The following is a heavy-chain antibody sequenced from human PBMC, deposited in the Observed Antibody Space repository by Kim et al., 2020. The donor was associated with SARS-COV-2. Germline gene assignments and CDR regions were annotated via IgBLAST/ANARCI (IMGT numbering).Heavy chain of an antibody. CDR2: ISGSGGST. Sequence: GGSLRLSCAASGFTFSSYAMSWVRQAPGKGLEWVSAISGSGGSTYYADSVKGRFTISRDNSKNTLYLQMNSLRAEDTAVYYCECSSTSCYAFDPWGQGTLVTVSS. D-gene: IGHD2-2*01. CDR1: GFTFSSYA. V-gene: IGHV3-23*01. CDR3: ECSSTSCYAFDP. J-gene: IGHJ5*02.